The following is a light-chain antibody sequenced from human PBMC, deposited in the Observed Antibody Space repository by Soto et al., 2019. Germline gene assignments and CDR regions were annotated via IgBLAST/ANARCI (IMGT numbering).Light chain of an antibody. V-gene: IGLV2-14*01. CDR2: EVS. Sequence: QSALTQPPSASGSPGQSVTISCTGTSSDVGGYKYVSWYQQQPGKAPKLMIYEVSNRPSGVSNRFSGSKSGNTASLTISGLQAEDEADYYCSSYTTSSTAYVFGIGTKVTVL. J-gene: IGLJ1*01. CDR3: SSYTTSSTAYV. CDR1: SSDVGGYKY.